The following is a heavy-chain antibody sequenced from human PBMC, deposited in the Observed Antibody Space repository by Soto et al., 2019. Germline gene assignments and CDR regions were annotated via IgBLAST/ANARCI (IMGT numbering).Heavy chain of an antibody. Sequence: QFQLAESGGGVVQPGGSLRLSCAASGFTSNGYDTHWVRQAPGKGLEWLAMKSYDGSNEVYIDSVKGRFTISRDNSKNTLYLQMNSLGADDTAVYYCSRGIKGGLDAWGQGTLVTVSS. CDR2: KSYDGSNE. D-gene: IGHD2-21*01. J-gene: IGHJ5*02. CDR1: GFTSNGYD. CDR3: SRGIKGGLDA. V-gene: IGHV3-30-3*01.